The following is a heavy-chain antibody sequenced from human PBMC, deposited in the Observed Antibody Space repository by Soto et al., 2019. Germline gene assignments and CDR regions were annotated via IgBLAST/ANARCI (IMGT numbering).Heavy chain of an antibody. D-gene: IGHD4-17*01. CDR1: GDSVVSGTYY. V-gene: IGHV4-61*01. Sequence: LSLTCTVSGDSVVSGTYYWSWIRQPPGKGLEWIGYVYYSGSTTYNPSLKGRVTISVDTSKHQFSLRLTSVTAADTAVYYCARSDYYGASDYWGQGRLVTVSS. CDR2: VYYSGST. CDR3: ARSDYYGASDY. J-gene: IGHJ4*02.